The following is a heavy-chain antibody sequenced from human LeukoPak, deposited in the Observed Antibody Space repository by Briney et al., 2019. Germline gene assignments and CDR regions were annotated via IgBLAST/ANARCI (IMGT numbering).Heavy chain of an antibody. CDR1: GGSISSGSYY. D-gene: IGHD4-23*01. CDR2: IYTSGST. J-gene: IGHJ6*03. Sequence: SETLSLTCTVSGGSISSGSYYWSWIRQPAGKGLEWIGRIYTSGSTNYNPSLKSRVTISVDTSKNQFSLKLSSVTAADTAVYYCARPYGGNPNYYYYYMDVWGKGTTVTVSS. V-gene: IGHV4-61*02. CDR3: ARPYGGNPNYYYYYMDV.